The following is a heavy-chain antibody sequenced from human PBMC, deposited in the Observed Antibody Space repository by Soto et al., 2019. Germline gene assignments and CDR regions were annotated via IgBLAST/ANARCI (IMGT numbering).Heavy chain of an antibody. J-gene: IGHJ6*02. CDR2: VYYSGST. V-gene: IGHV4-39*01. CDR1: GGSVTLTSYY. D-gene: IGHD3-22*01. CDR3: ASDYSGYSADPEYYGVEV. Sequence: SETLSLTCSVSGGSVTLTSYYWGWLRQPPGKGLEWIGNVYYSGSTNYNPSLKSRVTISVDTSKNQFSLSLKSVTAADTAVYYCASDYSGYSADPEYYGVEVWGQGTTVTVSS.